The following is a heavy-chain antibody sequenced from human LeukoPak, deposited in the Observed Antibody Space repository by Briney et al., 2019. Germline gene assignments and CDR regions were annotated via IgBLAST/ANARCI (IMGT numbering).Heavy chain of an antibody. J-gene: IGHJ4*02. V-gene: IGHV1-2*02. Sequence: GASVKVSCKPSGYTFIHHYIHWVRQAPGQGLEWMGWINPNSDDTNYAEKFQGRVTMTRDTSISTVYMELTRLRSDDTAMYYCARDFGDAMTTFDYWGQGTLVTVSS. D-gene: IGHD4-11*01. CDR3: ARDFGDAMTTFDY. CDR1: GYTFIHHY. CDR2: INPNSDDT.